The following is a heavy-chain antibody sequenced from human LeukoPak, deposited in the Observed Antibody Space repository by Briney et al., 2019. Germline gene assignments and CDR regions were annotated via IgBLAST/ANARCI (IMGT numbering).Heavy chain of an antibody. CDR2: IWYDGSNK. CDR1: GFTFSSYG. J-gene: IGHJ4*02. Sequence: GGSLRLSCAASGFTFSSYGMHWVRQAPGKGLEWVAVIWYDGSNKYYADSVKGRFTISRDNSKNTLYLQMNSLRAEDTAVYYCARDYYDYVWGSYRYTFDYWGQGTLVTVSS. V-gene: IGHV3-33*01. D-gene: IGHD3-16*02. CDR3: ARDYYDYVWGSYRYTFDY.